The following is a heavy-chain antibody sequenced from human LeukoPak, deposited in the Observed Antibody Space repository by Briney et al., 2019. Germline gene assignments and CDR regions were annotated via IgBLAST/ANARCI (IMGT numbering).Heavy chain of an antibody. D-gene: IGHD3-3*01. CDR3: AREWSGYYSFDY. CDR2: ISSSGSTI. J-gene: IGHJ4*02. CDR1: GFTFSDYY. Sequence: GGSLRLSCAASGFTFSDYYMSWTRQAPGQGLEWVSYISSSGSTIYYADSVKGRFTISRDNAKNSLYLQMNSLRAEDTAVYYCAREWSGYYSFDYWGQGTLVTVSS. V-gene: IGHV3-11*04.